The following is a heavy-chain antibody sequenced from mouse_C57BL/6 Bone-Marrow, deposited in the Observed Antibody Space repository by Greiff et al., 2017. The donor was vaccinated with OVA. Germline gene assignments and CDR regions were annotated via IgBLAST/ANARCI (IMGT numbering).Heavy chain of an antibody. CDR1: GYAFTNYL. CDR3: ASCGGTTDWYFDV. V-gene: IGHV1-54*01. Sequence: QVQLQQSGAELVRPGTSVKVSCKASGYAFTNYLIEWVKQRPGQGLEWIGVINPGSGGTNYKAKFKGKATLTADKSSSTAYMQLSSLTSEDSAVYVCASCGGTTDWYFDVWGTGTTVTVSS. J-gene: IGHJ1*03. D-gene: IGHD1-1*01. CDR2: INPGSGGT.